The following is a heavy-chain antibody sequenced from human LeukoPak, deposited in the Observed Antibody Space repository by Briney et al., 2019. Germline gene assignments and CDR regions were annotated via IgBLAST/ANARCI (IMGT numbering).Heavy chain of an antibody. CDR1: GYTFTNNY. J-gene: IGHJ4*02. V-gene: IGHV1-2*02. Sequence: ASVKLSCKTSGYTFTNNYIHWIRQAPGQELEWMGWINPKYGGKHYAQKFQERFTITTDTSISTAYMDLRTLESADTAFYYCARGEGLSIFAVLLTWGQGTLVTVSS. D-gene: IGHD3-3*02. CDR3: ARGEGLSIFAVLLT. CDR2: INPKYGGK.